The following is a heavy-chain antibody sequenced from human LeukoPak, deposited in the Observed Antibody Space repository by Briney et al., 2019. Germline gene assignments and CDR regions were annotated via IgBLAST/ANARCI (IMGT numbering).Heavy chain of an antibody. D-gene: IGHD3-3*01. CDR1: GFTFSSYS. CDR2: IYYSGST. J-gene: IGHJ5*02. V-gene: IGHV4-59*01. CDR3: ARGNASYYDFWSGYYPHWFDP. Sequence: PGGSLRLSCAASGFTFSSYSMNWVRQAPGKGLEWIGYIYYSGSTNYNPSLKSRVTISVDTSKNQFSLKLSSVTAADTAVYYCARGNASYYDFWSGYYPHWFDPWGQGTLVTVSS.